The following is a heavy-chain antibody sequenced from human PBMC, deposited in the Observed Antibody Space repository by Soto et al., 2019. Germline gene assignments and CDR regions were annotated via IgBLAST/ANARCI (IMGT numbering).Heavy chain of an antibody. D-gene: IGHD2-15*01. V-gene: IGHV3-74*01. CDR2: IKTDGSIT. J-gene: IGHJ4*02. Sequence: PGGYLRLSCAASGFTFSAHWMHWVRQAPGKGLVWVSHIKTDGSITRDADSVKGRFTISRDNARNTLYLQMNSLRAEDTAVYYCARDNQWSLDYWGQGTLVTVSS. CDR1: GFTFSAHW. CDR3: ARDNQWSLDY.